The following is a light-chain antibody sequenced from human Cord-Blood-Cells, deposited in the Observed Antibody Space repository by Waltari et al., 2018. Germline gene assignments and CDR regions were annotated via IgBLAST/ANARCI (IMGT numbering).Light chain of an antibody. Sequence: SYVLTQPPSVSVAPGKTARITCGGNNIGSKSVHWYQQKPGQAPVLVIYYDRDRPSGIPERFSGCNSGNTATLTSSRVEAGDEADYYCQVWDSSSDHVVFGGGTKLTVL. CDR3: QVWDSSSDHVV. J-gene: IGLJ2*01. CDR1: NIGSKS. CDR2: YDR. V-gene: IGLV3-21*04.